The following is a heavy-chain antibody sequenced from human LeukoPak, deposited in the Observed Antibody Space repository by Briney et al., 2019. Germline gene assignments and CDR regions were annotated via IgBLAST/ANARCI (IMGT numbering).Heavy chain of an antibody. D-gene: IGHD3-3*01. CDR1: GFTFSSYG. Sequence: PGGSLRLSCAASGFTFSSYGMHWVRQAPGKGLEWVAVIRYDGSNKYYADSVKGRFTISRDNSKNTLYLQMNSLRAEDTAVYYCARGQMWSGYYLSFDYWGQGTLVTVSS. CDR2: IRYDGSNK. J-gene: IGHJ4*02. V-gene: IGHV3-33*01. CDR3: ARGQMWSGYYLSFDY.